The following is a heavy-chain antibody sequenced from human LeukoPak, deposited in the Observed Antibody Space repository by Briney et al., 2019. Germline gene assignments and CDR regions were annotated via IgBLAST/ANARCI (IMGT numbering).Heavy chain of an antibody. CDR3: ARSGWPYYFDY. D-gene: IGHD3-22*01. V-gene: IGHV3-74*01. CDR1: GFTFSSYW. Sequence: PGGSLRLSCAASGFTFSSYWMHWVRHAPGKGLVWVSRIHSDGSSTSYADSVRGRFTISRDDAKSTLYLQMNSLRAEDTAVYYCARSGWPYYFDYWGQGTLATVSS. J-gene: IGHJ4*02. CDR2: IHSDGSST.